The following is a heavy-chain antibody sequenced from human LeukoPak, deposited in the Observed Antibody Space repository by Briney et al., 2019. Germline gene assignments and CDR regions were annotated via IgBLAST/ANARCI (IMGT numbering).Heavy chain of an antibody. CDR3: ARDVIAAAGTMGFDY. V-gene: IGHV4-59*01. J-gene: IGHJ4*02. D-gene: IGHD6-13*01. Sequence: SETLSLTCTVSGGSISSYYWSWIRQPPGKGLEWIGYIYYSGSTNYNPSLKSRVTISVDTSKNQFSLKLSSVTAADTAVYYCARDVIAAAGTMGFDYWGQGTLVTVSS. CDR2: IYYSGST. CDR1: GGSISSYY.